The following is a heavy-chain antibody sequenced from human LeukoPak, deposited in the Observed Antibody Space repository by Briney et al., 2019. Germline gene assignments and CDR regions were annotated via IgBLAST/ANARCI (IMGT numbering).Heavy chain of an antibody. V-gene: IGHV3-30-3*01. J-gene: IGHJ6*03. CDR1: GFTFSSYA. Sequence: PGGFLRLSCAASGFTFSSYAMHWVRQAPGKGLEWVAVISYDGSNKYYADSVKGRFTISRDNSKNTLYLQMNSLRAEDTAVYYCARSYSSTPQYYYYYYMDVWGKGTTVTVSS. D-gene: IGHD6-13*01. CDR3: ARSYSSTPQYYYYYYMDV. CDR2: ISYDGSNK.